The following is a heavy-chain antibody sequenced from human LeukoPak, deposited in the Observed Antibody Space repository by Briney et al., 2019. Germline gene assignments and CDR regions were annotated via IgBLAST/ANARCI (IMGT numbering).Heavy chain of an antibody. CDR1: GFTFGDYA. J-gene: IGHJ5*02. D-gene: IGHD2-15*01. Sequence: GGSLRLSCTASGFTFGDYAMSWVRQAPGKGLEWVGFIRSNAYGGTTEYAESVKGRFTVSRDDSKSIAYLQMNSLKTEDTAVYYCTRDYCSGGSCYSEFDPWGQGTLVTVSS. CDR3: TRDYCSGGSCYSEFDP. CDR2: IRSNAYGGTT. V-gene: IGHV3-49*04.